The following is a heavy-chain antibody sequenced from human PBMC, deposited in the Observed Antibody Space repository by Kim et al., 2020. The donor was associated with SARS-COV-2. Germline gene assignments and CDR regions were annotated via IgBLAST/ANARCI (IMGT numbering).Heavy chain of an antibody. D-gene: IGHD2-8*01. Sequence: SETLSLTCAVYGGSFSGYYWSLIRQPPGKGLEWIGEINHSGSTNYNPSLKSRVTISVDTSKNQFSLKLSSVTAADTAVYYCARVPGPYIVLIVYARYGMDVWGQGTTVTVSS. CDR2: INHSGST. J-gene: IGHJ6*02. V-gene: IGHV4-34*01. CDR1: GGSFSGYY. CDR3: ARVPGPYIVLIVYARYGMDV.